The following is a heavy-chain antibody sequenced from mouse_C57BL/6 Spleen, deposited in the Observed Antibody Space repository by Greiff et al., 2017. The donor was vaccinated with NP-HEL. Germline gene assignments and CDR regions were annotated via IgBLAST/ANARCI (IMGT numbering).Heavy chain of an antibody. V-gene: IGHV1-78*01. CDR1: FYTFTYHT. CDR3: ARGTLGYAMDY. Sequence: QVQLTPSYSSLFTPFASFNISFNFSFYTFTYHTIHFINHIPEQGLEWIGYIYPRDGSTKYNEKFKGKATLTADKSSSTAYMQLNSLTSEDSAVYFCARGTLGYAMDYWGQGTSVTVSS. J-gene: IGHJ4*01. D-gene: IGHD4-1*01. CDR2: IYPRDGST.